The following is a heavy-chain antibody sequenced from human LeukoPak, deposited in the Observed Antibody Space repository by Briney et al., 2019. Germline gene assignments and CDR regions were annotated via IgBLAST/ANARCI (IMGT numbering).Heavy chain of an antibody. CDR2: IIPMFGIA. CDR3: ARDRPYTGGWRSFAY. D-gene: IGHD5-18*01. J-gene: IGHJ4*02. CDR1: GGTSSIYA. Sequence: GASVKVSCKASGGTSSIYAIRWVPQAPGQGLEWMGGIIPMFGIANYAQKFQGRVTITADESTSTAYMELSSLRSEDTAVYYCARDRPYTGGWRSFAYWGQGTLVTVSS. V-gene: IGHV1-69*13.